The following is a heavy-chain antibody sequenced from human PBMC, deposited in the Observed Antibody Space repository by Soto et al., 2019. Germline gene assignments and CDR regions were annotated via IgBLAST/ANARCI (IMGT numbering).Heavy chain of an antibody. J-gene: IGHJ5*02. Sequence: TLSLTCAVSGGSISSGGYFWSWIRQPPGKGLEWIGYIYHSGTTYYNPSLKSRVTISVDTSKNQFSLKLSSVTAADTAVYYCARAKAPLYSSSWYWFDPWGQGTLVTVS. CDR3: ARAKAPLYSSSWYWFDP. CDR2: IYHSGTT. D-gene: IGHD6-13*01. CDR1: GGSISSGGYF. V-gene: IGHV4-30-2*01.